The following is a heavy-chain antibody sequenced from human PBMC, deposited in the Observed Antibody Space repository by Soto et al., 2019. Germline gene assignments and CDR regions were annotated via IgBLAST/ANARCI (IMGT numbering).Heavy chain of an antibody. CDR1: GDSVSSNSAA. Sequence: QVQLQQSGPGLVKPSQTLSLTCAISGDSVSSNSAAWNWIRQSPSRGLEWLGRTYYRSKWYNDYAVSVKSRITINPDTSKNQCSLQLNSVTPEDTAVYYCARDRGPIRGEVRGNWFDPWGQGTLVTVSS. CDR3: ARDRGPIRGEVRGNWFDP. J-gene: IGHJ5*02. D-gene: IGHD3-16*01. V-gene: IGHV6-1*01. CDR2: TYYRSKWYN.